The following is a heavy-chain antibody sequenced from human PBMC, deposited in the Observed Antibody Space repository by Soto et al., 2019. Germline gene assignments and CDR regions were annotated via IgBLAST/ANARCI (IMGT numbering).Heavy chain of an antibody. V-gene: IGHV5-51*01. CDR1: GYSFTSYW. CDR2: IYPGDSDT. J-gene: IGHJ6*02. CDR3: ARHVKDSNYVPYYYYGMDV. Sequence: EVQLVQSGAEVKKPGESLKISCKGSGYSFTSYWIGWVRQMPGKGLEWMGIIYPGDSDTRYSPSFQGQVTISADKSISTAYLQWSSLKASDTAMYYCARHVKDSNYVPYYYYGMDVWGQGTTVTVSS. D-gene: IGHD4-4*01.